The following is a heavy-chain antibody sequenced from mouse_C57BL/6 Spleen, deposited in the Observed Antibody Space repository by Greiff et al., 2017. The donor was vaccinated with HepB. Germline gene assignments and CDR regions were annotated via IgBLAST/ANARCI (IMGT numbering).Heavy chain of an antibody. J-gene: IGHJ2*01. Sequence: EVQLQQSGPGLVKPSQSLSLTCSVTGYSITSGYYWNWIRQFPGNKLEWMGYISYDGSNNYNPSLKNRISITRDTSKNQFFLKLNSVTTEDTATYYCARFYDYDDNYFDYWGQGTTLTVSS. CDR1: GYSITSGYY. CDR2: ISYDGSN. CDR3: ARFYDYDDNYFDY. V-gene: IGHV3-6*01. D-gene: IGHD2-4*01.